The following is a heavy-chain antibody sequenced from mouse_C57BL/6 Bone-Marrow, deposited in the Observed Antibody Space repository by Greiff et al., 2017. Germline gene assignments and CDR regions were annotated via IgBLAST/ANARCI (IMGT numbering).Heavy chain of an antibody. CDR1: GFTFSSYT. V-gene: IGHV5-9*01. J-gene: IGHJ1*03. CDR2: LSGGGGNT. CDR3: SKQVTTVLATKYFDV. D-gene: IGHD1-1*01. Sequence: EVKLMESGGGLVKPGGSLKLSCAASGFTFSSYTMSWVRQTPEKRLQWVAALSGGGGNTYYPDSVKGRFTISRDNDKNIRYLSMRRLRSGDTALDYCSKQVTTVLATKYFDVWGTGTTVTVAS.